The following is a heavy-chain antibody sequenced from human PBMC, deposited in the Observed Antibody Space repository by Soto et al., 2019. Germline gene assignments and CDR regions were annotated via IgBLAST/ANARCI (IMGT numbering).Heavy chain of an antibody. J-gene: IGHJ4*01. V-gene: IGHV1-69*13. CDR1: GGTFSSYA. Sequence: SVKVSCKASGGTFSSYAISWVPQAPGQGLELMGGLIPIFATANYAQKFQGRVQSTADESTSSAYRELSSLRSEDTAVYYCARDRHCGGDCYAALFDYWG. D-gene: IGHD2-21*02. CDR3: ARDRHCGGDCYAALFDY. CDR2: LIPIFATA.